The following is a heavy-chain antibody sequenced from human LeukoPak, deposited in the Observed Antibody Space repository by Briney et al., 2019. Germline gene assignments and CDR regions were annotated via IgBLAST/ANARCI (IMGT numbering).Heavy chain of an antibody. V-gene: IGHV4-59*01. J-gene: IGHJ6*03. CDR2: IYYSGST. D-gene: IGHD1-26*01. CDR1: GGSISSYY. Sequence: SETLSLTCTVSGGSISSYYWSWIRQPPGKGLEWIGYIYYSGSTNYNPSLKSRVTISVVTSKNQFSLKLSSVTAADTAVYYCARGRGELTTYYYYYYMDVWGKGTTVTVSS. CDR3: ARGRGELTTYYYYYYMDV.